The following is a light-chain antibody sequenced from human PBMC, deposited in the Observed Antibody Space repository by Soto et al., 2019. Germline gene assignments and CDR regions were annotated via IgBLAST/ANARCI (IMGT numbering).Light chain of an antibody. CDR1: QSISSY. CDR3: QQQWT. CDR2: AAS. Sequence: DIQMTQSPSSLSASVGDRVTITCRASQSISSYLNWYQQKPGKAPKLLIYAASTLQSGVPSRFSGSGSGTEFTLTISSLQPEDFATYYCQQQWTFGQGTKVDIK. J-gene: IGKJ1*01. V-gene: IGKV1-39*01.